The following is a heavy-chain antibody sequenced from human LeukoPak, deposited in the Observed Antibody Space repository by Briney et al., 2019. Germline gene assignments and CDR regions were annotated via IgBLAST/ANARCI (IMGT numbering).Heavy chain of an antibody. CDR2: IYSGGST. Sequence: GGSLRLSCAASEFIVSSNYMSWVRQAPGKGLEWVSVIYSGGSTYYADSVKGRFTISRDNSKNTLYLQMNSLRAEDTAVYYCASSGNYYPYLLNYWGQGTLVTVSS. V-gene: IGHV3-53*01. CDR1: EFIVSSNY. J-gene: IGHJ4*02. D-gene: IGHD1-26*01. CDR3: ASSGNYYPYLLNY.